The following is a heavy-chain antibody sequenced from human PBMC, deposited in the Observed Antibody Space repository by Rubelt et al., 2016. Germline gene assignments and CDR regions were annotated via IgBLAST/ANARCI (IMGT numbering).Heavy chain of an antibody. J-gene: IGHJ4*02. Sequence: QVQLVKSGAEVKKPGSSVKVSCKASGGTFSSYAISWVRQAPGQGLEWMGRIIPILGIANYAQKFQGRVTITADKSTSTAYMELSSLRSEDTAVYYCARDGYNDIWGFFDYWGQGTLVTVSS. CDR3: ARDGYNDIWGFFDY. V-gene: IGHV1-69*04. CDR2: IIPILGIA. D-gene: IGHD5-24*01. CDR1: GGTFSSYA.